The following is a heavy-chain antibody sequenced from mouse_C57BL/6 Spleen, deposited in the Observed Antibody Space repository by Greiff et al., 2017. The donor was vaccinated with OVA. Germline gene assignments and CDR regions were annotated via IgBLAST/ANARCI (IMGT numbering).Heavy chain of an antibody. CDR3: AREDSNSGFAY. J-gene: IGHJ3*01. Sequence: EVKLMESGGGLVKPGGSLKLSCAASGFTFSDYGMHWVRQAPEKGLEWVAYISSGSSTIYYADTVKGRFTISRDNAKNTLFLQMTSLRSEDTAMYYCAREDSNSGFAYWGQGTLVTVSA. V-gene: IGHV5-17*01. CDR1: GFTFSDYG. CDR2: ISSGSSTI. D-gene: IGHD2-5*01.